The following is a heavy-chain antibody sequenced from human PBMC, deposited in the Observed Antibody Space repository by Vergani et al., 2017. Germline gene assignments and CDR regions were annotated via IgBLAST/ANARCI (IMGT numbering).Heavy chain of an antibody. D-gene: IGHD3-10*01. CDR1: GFTFSSYW. CDR3: ARVRGLRLLWFGESPASSYYFDY. J-gene: IGHJ4*02. V-gene: IGHV3-7*03. CDR2: IKQDGSEK. Sequence: EVQLVESGGGLVQPGGSLRLSCAASGFTFSSYWMSWVRQAPGKGLEWVANIKQDGSEKYYVDSVKGRFTISRDNAKNSLYLQMNSLRAEDTAVYYCARVRGLRLLWFGESPASSYYFDYWGQGTLVTVSS.